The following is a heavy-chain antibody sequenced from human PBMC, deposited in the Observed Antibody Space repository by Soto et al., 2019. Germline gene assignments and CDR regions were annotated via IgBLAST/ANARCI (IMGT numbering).Heavy chain of an antibody. D-gene: IGHD3-22*01. CDR1: GGSISSSSYY. Sequence: SETLSLTCTASGGSISSSSYYWGWIRQPPGKGLEWIGSIYYSENTYYSPSLKSRVTISVDTSKNQISLKLNSVTAADTAVYYCARHMYYSESSGSPGYWGQGTLVTVSS. V-gene: IGHV4-39*01. CDR3: ARHMYYSESSGSPGY. J-gene: IGHJ4*02. CDR2: IYYSENT.